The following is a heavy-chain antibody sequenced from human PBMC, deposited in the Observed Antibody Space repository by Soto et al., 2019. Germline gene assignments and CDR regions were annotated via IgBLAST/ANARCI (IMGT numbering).Heavy chain of an antibody. Sequence: GGSLRLSCAASGFTFSSYAMSWVRQAPGKGLEWVSAISGSGGSTYYADSVKGRFTISRDNSKNTLYLQMNSLRSDDTAVYYCARARLPSKQWPDLAGFDYWGQGTLVTVSS. V-gene: IGHV3-23*01. D-gene: IGHD6-19*01. CDR2: ISGSGGST. CDR3: ARARLPSKQWPDLAGFDY. CDR1: GFTFSSYA. J-gene: IGHJ4*02.